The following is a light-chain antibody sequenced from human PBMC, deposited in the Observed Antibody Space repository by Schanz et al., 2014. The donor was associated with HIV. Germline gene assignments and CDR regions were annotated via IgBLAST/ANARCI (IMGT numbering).Light chain of an antibody. V-gene: IGKV3-20*01. CDR2: GAS. J-gene: IGKJ1*01. CDR3: QQYGSSSWT. CDR1: QSLGGSQ. Sequence: ETVLTQSPGSLSLSPGERATLSCRASQSLGGSQLAWYQHKPGQAPRLLIYGASSRATGIPDRFSGSGSGTDFTLTISRLEPEDFAVYYCQQYGSSSWTFGQGTKVEIK.